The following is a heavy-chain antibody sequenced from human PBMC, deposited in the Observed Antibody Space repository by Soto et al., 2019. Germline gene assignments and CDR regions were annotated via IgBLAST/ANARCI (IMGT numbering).Heavy chain of an antibody. CDR1: GYMFNSYG. V-gene: IGHV1-18*01. D-gene: IGHD6-19*01. CDR3: ARDETYTAGWYFEH. J-gene: IGHJ4*02. CDR2: ISGYNGKT. Sequence: QVQLVQSGAEVKKRGASVKVSCKASGYMFNSYGMSWLRQAPGQGLEWIGWISGYNGKTDLAQKFQGRVTMTTEASTSTVYMVLRSLRFDDTALYYCARDETYTAGWYFEHWGQGTLVTVPS.